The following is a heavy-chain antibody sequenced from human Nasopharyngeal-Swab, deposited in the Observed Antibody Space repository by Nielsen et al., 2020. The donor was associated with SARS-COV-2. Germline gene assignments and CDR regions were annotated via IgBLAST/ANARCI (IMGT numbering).Heavy chain of an antibody. D-gene: IGHD3-16*02. J-gene: IGHJ4*02. CDR3: AHSPHDYVWGSYRFVY. CDR1: GFSLSTSGVG. V-gene: IGHV2-5*02. CDR2: IYWDDDK. Sequence: SGPTLVKPTQTLTLTCTFSGFSLSTSGVGVGWIRQPPGKALEWLALIYWDDDKRYSPSPKSRLTITKDTSKNQVVLTMTNMDPVDTATYYCAHSPHDYVWGSYRFVYWGQGTLVTVSS.